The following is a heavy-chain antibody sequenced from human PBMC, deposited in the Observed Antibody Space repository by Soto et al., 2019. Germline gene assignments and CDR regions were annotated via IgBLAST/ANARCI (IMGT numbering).Heavy chain of an antibody. CDR1: GYTFTGYY. CDR2: INPNSGGT. Sequence: ASVKVSCKASGYTFTGYYMHWVRQAPGQGLEWMGWINPNSGGTNYAQKFQGWVTMTRDTSISTAYMELSRLRSDDTAVYYCARGGSSGWYRSFDYWGQGTLVTVSS. J-gene: IGHJ4*02. CDR3: ARGGSSGWYRSFDY. V-gene: IGHV1-2*04. D-gene: IGHD6-19*01.